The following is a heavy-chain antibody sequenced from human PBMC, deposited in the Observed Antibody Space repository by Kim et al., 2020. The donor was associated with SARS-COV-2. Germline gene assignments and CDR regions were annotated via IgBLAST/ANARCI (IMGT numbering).Heavy chain of an antibody. D-gene: IGHD3-22*01. CDR3: ARALGHYYYDSSGFFVFDY. J-gene: IGHJ4*02. Sequence: ASVKVSCKASGYTFTSYAMNWVRQAPGQGLEWMGWINTNTGNPTYAQGFTGRFVFSLDTSVSTAYLQISSLKAEDTAVYYCARALGHYYYDSSGFFVFDYWGQGTLVTVSS. CDR2: INTNTGNP. CDR1: GYTFTSYA. V-gene: IGHV7-4-1*02.